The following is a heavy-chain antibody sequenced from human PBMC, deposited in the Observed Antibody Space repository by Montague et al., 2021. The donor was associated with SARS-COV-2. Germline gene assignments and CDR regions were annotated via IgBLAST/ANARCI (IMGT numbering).Heavy chain of an antibody. V-gene: IGHV4-34*01. CDR1: GGSFSGYH. J-gene: IGHJ4*02. D-gene: IGHD2-2*01. CDR2: INHIGST. Sequence: SETLSLTCAAYGGSFSGYHWCWIRQPPTKGLEWIGEINHIGSTTSPPSLKSRVTMSIGTSKYQFSLTLNAVTAADTAVYYCAREPVPAAFDYWGQGTMVTVSS. CDR3: AREPVPAAFDY.